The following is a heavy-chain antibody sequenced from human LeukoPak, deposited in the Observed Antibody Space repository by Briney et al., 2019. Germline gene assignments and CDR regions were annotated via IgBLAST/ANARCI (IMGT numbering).Heavy chain of an antibody. CDR2: ISGSGGST. CDR1: GFTFSSYV. D-gene: IGHD5-18*01. J-gene: IGHJ4*02. CDR3: AKDPNSYGYSYYFDY. Sequence: QTGGSLRLSCAASGFTFSSYVMSWVRQAPGKGLEWVSAISGSGGSTYYADSVKGRFTISRDNSKNTLYLQMNSLRAEDTAVYYCAKDPNSYGYSYYFDYWGQGTLVTVSS. V-gene: IGHV3-23*01.